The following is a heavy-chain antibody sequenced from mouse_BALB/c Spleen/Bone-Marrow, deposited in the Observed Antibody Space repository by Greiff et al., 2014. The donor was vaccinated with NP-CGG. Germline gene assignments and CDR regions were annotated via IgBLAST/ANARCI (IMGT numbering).Heavy chain of an antibody. D-gene: IGHD3-1*01. CDR1: GYTFTSYD. CDR2: IYPGVGST. CDR3: ARSGNRSGYGFAY. J-gene: IGHJ3*01. V-gene: IGHV1S56*01. Sequence: LVESGPELVKPGALVKISCKASGYTFTSYDIHWVKQRPGQGLEWIGWIYPGVGSTKYNAKFKGKATLTADKSSSTAYMQLSSLTSENSAVYFCARSGNRSGYGFAYWGQGTLVTVSA.